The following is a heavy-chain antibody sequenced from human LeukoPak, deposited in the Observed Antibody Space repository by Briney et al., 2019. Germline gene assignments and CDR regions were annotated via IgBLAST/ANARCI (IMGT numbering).Heavy chain of an antibody. Sequence: PGGSLRLSCAASGFTFSDYYMSWIRQAPGKGLEWVSYISSSSSYTNYADSVKGRFTISRDNAKNSLYLQMNSLRAEDTAVYYCARAVQSGYYYGMDVWGQGTTVTVSS. CDR1: GFTFSDYY. CDR3: ARAVQSGYYYGMDV. V-gene: IGHV3-11*06. CDR2: ISSSSSYT. J-gene: IGHJ6*02. D-gene: IGHD4-11*01.